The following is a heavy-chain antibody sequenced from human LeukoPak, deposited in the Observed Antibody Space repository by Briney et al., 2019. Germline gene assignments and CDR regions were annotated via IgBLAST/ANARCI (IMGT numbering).Heavy chain of an antibody. CDR3: ASGGSHGDDAFDI. D-gene: IGHD1-26*01. Sequence: GASVKVSCKASGGTFSSYAISWVRQAPGQGLKWLGGIIPIFGTSNYAQKFQGRVTITTDESTSTAYMELSSLRSEDTAVYYCASGGSHGDDAFDIWGQGTMVTVSS. J-gene: IGHJ3*02. CDR1: GGTFSSYA. V-gene: IGHV1-69*05. CDR2: IIPIFGTS.